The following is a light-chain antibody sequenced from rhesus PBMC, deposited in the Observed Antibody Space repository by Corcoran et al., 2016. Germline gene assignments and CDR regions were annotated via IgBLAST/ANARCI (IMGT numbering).Light chain of an antibody. V-gene: IGKV3S9*01. J-gene: IGKJ4*01. CDR1: QRVSND. CDR2: GAS. CDR3: QQYYNWPHPT. Sequence: EIVLTQSPATLSLFPGERAPLSCRASQRVSNDLAWYQQKPGQPPRLLIYGASTRATVIPDRFSVGGSGTDFTLIIIRLEPEDFAVYYCQQYYNWPHPTFGGGTKVEIK.